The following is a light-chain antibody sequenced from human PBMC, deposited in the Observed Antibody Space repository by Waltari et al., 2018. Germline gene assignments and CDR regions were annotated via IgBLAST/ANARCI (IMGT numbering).Light chain of an antibody. CDR1: QSVRSN. CDR3: QQYNNWPLT. V-gene: IGKV3-15*01. CDR2: AAS. J-gene: IGKJ4*01. Sequence: EIVMTQFPATLSVSPVERATLSCRASQSVRSNLAWYRQKPGQAPRLLIYAASTRATGIPASFSGSGAGTEFTLTISSLQSEDFAVYYCQQYNNWPLTFGGGTKVEIK.